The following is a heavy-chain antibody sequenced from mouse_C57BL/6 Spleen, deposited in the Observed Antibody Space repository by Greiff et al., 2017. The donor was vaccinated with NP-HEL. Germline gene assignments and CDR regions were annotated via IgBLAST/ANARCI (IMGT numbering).Heavy chain of an antibody. CDR1: GYTFTDYN. D-gene: IGHD1-1*01. Sequence: EVQLQQSGPELVKPGASVKIPCKASGYTFTDYNMDWVKQSHGKSLEWIGDINPNNGGTIYNQKFKGKATLTVDKSSSTAYMELRSLTSEDTAVYYCARAHYYGSSKTYFDYWGQGTTLTVSS. V-gene: IGHV1-18*01. J-gene: IGHJ2*01. CDR3: ARAHYYGSSKTYFDY. CDR2: INPNNGGT.